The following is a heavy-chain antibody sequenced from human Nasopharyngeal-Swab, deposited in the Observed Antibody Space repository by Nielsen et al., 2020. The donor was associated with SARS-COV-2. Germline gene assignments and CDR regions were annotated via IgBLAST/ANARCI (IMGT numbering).Heavy chain of an antibody. J-gene: IGHJ3*02. Sequence: GGSLRLSCAASGFTVDDYAMHWVRQAPGKGLEWVSGISWNSGSIGYADSVKGRFTISRDNAKNSLYLQMNSLRAEDTALYYCAKDTGHYYGSGLHDAFDIWGQGTMVTVSS. D-gene: IGHD3-10*01. CDR1: GFTVDDYA. CDR3: AKDTGHYYGSGLHDAFDI. CDR2: ISWNSGSI. V-gene: IGHV3-9*01.